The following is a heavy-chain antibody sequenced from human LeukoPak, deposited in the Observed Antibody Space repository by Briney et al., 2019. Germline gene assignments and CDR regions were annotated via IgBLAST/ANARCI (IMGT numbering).Heavy chain of an antibody. CDR1: GDSISSNNYY. V-gene: IGHV4-39*07. CDR2: IPYSGST. J-gene: IGHJ6*03. CDR3: ARVASPSSWYGYYYYYYMDV. Sequence: SETLSLTCTVSGDSISSNNYYWAWIRQPPGKGLEWIGSIPYSGSTYYNPSLKSRVTMSVDTSKNQFSLKLSSVTAADTAAYYCARVASPSSWYGYYYYYYMDVWGKGTTVTVSS. D-gene: IGHD6-13*01.